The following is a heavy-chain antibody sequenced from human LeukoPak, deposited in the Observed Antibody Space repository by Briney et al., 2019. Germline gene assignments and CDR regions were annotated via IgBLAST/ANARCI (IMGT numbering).Heavy chain of an antibody. J-gene: IGHJ4*02. V-gene: IGHV3-21*01. D-gene: IGHD6-13*01. CDR3: ARDRSSSSWYVPFDY. Sequence: GGSLRLSCADSGCTFSSYSMNWVRQAPGKGLEWVSSISSSSSYIYYADSVKGRFTISRDNAKNSLYLQMNSLRAEDTAVYYCARDRSSSSWYVPFDYWGQGTLVTVSS. CDR1: GCTFSSYS. CDR2: ISSSSSYI.